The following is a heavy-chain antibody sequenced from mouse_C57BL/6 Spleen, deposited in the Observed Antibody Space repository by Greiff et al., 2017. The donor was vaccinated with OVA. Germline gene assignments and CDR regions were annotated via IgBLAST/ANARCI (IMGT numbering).Heavy chain of an antibody. CDR1: GYAFSSSW. V-gene: IGHV1-82*01. CDR2: IYPGDGDT. CDR3: EGFYYGNYGGY. Sequence: QVQLQQPGPELVKPGASVKISCKASGYAFSSSWMNWVKQRPGKGLEWIGRIYPGDGDTNYNGKFKGKATLTADKSSSTAYMQLSSLTSEDSAVYFCEGFYYGNYGGYWGQGTTLTVSS. J-gene: IGHJ2*01. D-gene: IGHD2-1*01.